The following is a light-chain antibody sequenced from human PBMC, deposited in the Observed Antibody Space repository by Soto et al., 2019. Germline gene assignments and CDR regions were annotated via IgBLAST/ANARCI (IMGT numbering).Light chain of an antibody. CDR3: QKYHSAPWT. J-gene: IGKJ1*01. V-gene: IGKV1-27*01. CDR1: QGISSY. Sequence: DNQMTQSPSSLSASVGDRVTITCRASQGISSYLAWYQQKPGKVPTLLIYAASTLQSGVPSRFSGSGSGTDFTLTINSLQPEDVATYYCQKYHSAPWTLGHGTKVEIK. CDR2: AAS.